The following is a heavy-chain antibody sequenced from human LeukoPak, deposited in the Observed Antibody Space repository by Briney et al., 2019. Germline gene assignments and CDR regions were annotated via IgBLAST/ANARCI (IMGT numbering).Heavy chain of an antibody. J-gene: IGHJ3*02. CDR2: FDPEDGET. Sequence: ASVKVSCKVSGYTLTELSMHWVRQAPGKGLEWMGGFDPEDGETIYAQKFQGRVTITADKSTSTAYMELSGLRSEDTAVYYCARKGATVTSDDAFDIWGQGTMVTVSS. D-gene: IGHD4-17*01. CDR1: GYTLTELS. CDR3: ARKGATVTSDDAFDI. V-gene: IGHV1-24*01.